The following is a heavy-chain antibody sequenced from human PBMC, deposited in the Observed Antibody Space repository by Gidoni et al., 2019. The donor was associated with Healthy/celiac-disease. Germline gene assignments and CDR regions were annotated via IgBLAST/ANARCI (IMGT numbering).Heavy chain of an antibody. CDR1: GFLLSTSWVG. J-gene: IGHJ4*02. Sequence: QITLKEYGPTLVKPTHTRTLTCTLSGFLLSTSWVGVGWIRQPPGKSLEWLALIYWDDDKRYNPSLKSRLTITKDTSKNQVLLTMTTMDPVDTATYYCAHCVRIAAYFVYWGQGTLVTVSS. CDR2: IYWDDDK. D-gene: IGHD6-25*01. V-gene: IGHV2-5*02. CDR3: AHCVRIAAYFVY.